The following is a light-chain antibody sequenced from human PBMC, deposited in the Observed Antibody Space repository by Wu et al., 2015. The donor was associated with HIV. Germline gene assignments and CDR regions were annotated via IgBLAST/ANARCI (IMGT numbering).Light chain of an antibody. V-gene: IGKV3-11*01. CDR1: QSVSSY. Sequence: EIVLTQSPATLSLSPGERATLSCRASQSVSSYLAWYQQKPGQAPRLLIYDASNRATGIPARFSGSGSGTDFTLTISSLEPEDFAVYYCQQRSNWPFTFGPGDQSGYQT. CDR2: DAS. J-gene: IGKJ3*01. CDR3: QQRSNWPFT.